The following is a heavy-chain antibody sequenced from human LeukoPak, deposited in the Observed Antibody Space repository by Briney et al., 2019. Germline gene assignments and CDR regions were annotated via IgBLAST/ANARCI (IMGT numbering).Heavy chain of an antibody. CDR2: INPNSGGT. V-gene: IGHV1-2*02. J-gene: IGHJ4*02. CDR3: ARDLGMATSWQTFDY. CDR1: GYTFTGYY. D-gene: IGHD2-2*01. Sequence: ASVKVSCKASGYTFTGYYMHWVRQAPGQGLEWMGWINPNSGGTNYAQKFQGRVTMTRDTSISTAYMELSRLRSDDTAVYYCARDLGMATSWQTFDYWGQGTLVTVSS.